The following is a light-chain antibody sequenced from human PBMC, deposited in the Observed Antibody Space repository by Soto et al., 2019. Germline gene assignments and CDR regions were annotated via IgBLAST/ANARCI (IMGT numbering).Light chain of an antibody. V-gene: IGKV3-20*01. CDR2: GTL. J-gene: IGKJ4*02. CDR1: QTIGRNY. Sequence: IVLTQSPGTLSLSPGETATLSCRASQTIGRNYLAWYQQKPGQAPRLLIFGTLTRATGIPDRFRGRGSGTDFTLSISRLEPEDVAVYYCQQYASSPGLTFGGGTKVEI. CDR3: QQYASSPGLT.